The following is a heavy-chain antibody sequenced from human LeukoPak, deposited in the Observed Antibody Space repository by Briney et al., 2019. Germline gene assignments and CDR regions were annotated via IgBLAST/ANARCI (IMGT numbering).Heavy chain of an antibody. V-gene: IGHV4-4*07. J-gene: IGHJ4*02. Sequence: SETLSLTCTVSGGSISSYYWSWIRQPAGKGLEWIGRIYTTGSTNYNPSLKSRVTMSVDTSKNQFSLKLSSVTAADTAVYYCARATYYYDSSGYCVDYWGQGTLVTVSS. CDR1: GGSISSYY. CDR2: IYTTGST. CDR3: ARATYYYDSSGYCVDY. D-gene: IGHD3-22*01.